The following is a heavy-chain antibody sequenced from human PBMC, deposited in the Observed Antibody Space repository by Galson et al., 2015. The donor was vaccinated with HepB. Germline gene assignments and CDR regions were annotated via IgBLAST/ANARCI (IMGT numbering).Heavy chain of an antibody. CDR3: ARHLSGSYVFDY. D-gene: IGHD1-26*01. CDR2: ISYDGSNR. J-gene: IGHJ4*02. Sequence: SLRLSCAASEFTFSTYGMDWVRQAPGKGLEWVAFISYDGSNRWYADSVKGRFTISRDNSRNTLYLQMNSLRPEDTAVYYCARHLSGSYVFDYWGQGTLVTVSS. V-gene: IGHV3-30-3*01. CDR1: EFTFSTYG.